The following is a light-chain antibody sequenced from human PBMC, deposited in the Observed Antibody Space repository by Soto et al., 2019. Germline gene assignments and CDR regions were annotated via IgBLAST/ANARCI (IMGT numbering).Light chain of an antibody. Sequence: QSALTQPASVSGSPGQSITISCTGTSSDVGSYNYVSWHQQHPGQAPKLMIYQVTNRASVVTDRFSASKSGNTASLTISGLQAVYEADYYCSSYRSSSTYVFGTGTKVTVL. CDR2: QVT. V-gene: IGLV2-14*01. CDR3: SSYRSSSTYV. CDR1: SSDVGSYNY. J-gene: IGLJ1*01.